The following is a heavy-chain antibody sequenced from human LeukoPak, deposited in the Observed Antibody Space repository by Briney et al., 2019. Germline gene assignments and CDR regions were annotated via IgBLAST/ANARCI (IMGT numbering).Heavy chain of an antibody. Sequence: GGSLRLSCAASGFTFSTYAMHWVRQAPGKGLEWVAVVSYDGSSAYYADSVKGRFTISRDNSKNTLYLQVNSLRDDDTAVYYCVRGVGVSRFNYFDPWGQGTLVTVSS. D-gene: IGHD1-26*01. J-gene: IGHJ5*02. CDR3: VRGVGVSRFNYFDP. CDR1: GFTFSTYA. CDR2: VSYDGSSA. V-gene: IGHV3-30-3*01.